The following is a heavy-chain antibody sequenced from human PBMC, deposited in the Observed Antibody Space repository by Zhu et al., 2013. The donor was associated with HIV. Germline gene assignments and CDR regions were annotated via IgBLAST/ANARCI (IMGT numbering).Heavy chain of an antibody. CDR1: GYTFTNDG. Sequence: QVQLVQSGPEVKKPGASVKVSCKASGYTFTNDGINWVRQATGHGLEWMGWVDPSNGNAGYAQKFQGRVTITRNISTSTVYMELSSLRSDDTAVYYCARMDKGSCTETTCPDWFDPWARESWSPSPQ. V-gene: IGHV1-8*03. CDR3: ARMDKGSCTETTCPDWFDP. D-gene: IGHD2-8*02. J-gene: IGHJ5*02. CDR2: VDPSNGNA.